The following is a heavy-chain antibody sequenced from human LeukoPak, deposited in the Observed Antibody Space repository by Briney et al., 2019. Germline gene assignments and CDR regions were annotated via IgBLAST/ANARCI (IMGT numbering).Heavy chain of an antibody. CDR2: ISGSGGST. CDR1: GFTFSSYA. V-gene: IGHV3-23*01. Sequence: SGRSLRLSCAASGFTFSSYAMSWVRQAPGKGLEWVSAISGSGGSTYYADSVKGRFTISRDNSKNTLHLQMNSLRAEDTAVYYCATTPGGDSSGYYPWYFDLWGRGTLVTVSS. CDR3: ATTPGGDSSGYYPWYFDL. J-gene: IGHJ2*01. D-gene: IGHD3-22*01.